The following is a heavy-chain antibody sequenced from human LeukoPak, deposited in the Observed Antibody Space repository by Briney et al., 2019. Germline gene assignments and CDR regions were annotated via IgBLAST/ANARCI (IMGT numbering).Heavy chain of an antibody. Sequence: QTGGSLRLSCAASGFTFSSYAMSWVRQAPGKGLEWVSAISGSGGSTYYADSVKGRFTISRDNSKNTLYLQMNSLRAEDTAVYYCARGIVGATGDWFDPWGQGTLVTVSS. J-gene: IGHJ5*02. CDR3: ARGIVGATGDWFDP. CDR2: ISGSGGST. CDR1: GFTFSSYA. V-gene: IGHV3-23*01. D-gene: IGHD1-26*01.